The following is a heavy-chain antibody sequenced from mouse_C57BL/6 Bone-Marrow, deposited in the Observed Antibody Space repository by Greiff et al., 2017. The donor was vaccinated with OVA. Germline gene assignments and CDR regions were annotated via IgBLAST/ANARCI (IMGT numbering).Heavy chain of an antibody. Sequence: QVQLKESGPGLVQPSQSLSITCTVSGFSLTSYGVHWVRQSPGKGLEWLGVIWSGGSTDYNAAFISRLSISKNNSKSQVFFKMNSLQADDTAIYYCARMFITTVVATRGFAYWGQGTLVTVSA. CDR3: ARMFITTVVATRGFAY. CDR1: GFSLTSYG. D-gene: IGHD1-1*01. V-gene: IGHV2-2*01. CDR2: IWSGGST. J-gene: IGHJ3*01.